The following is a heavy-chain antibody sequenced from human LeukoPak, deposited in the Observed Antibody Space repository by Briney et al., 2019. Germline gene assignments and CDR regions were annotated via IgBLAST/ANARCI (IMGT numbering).Heavy chain of an antibody. CDR1: GFTFSSYS. Sequence: GASLRLSCAASGFTFSSYSMNWVRQAPGKGLEWVSSISSSSSYIYYADSVKGRFTISRDNAKNSLYLQMNSLRAEDTAVYYCARDEITTIEAFDIWGQGTMVTVSS. CDR3: ARDEITTIEAFDI. V-gene: IGHV3-21*01. J-gene: IGHJ3*02. D-gene: IGHD3-3*01. CDR2: ISSSSSYI.